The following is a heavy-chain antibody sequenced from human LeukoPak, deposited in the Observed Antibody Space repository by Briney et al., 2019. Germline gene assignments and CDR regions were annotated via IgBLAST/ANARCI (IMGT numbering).Heavy chain of an antibody. D-gene: IGHD3-22*01. CDR1: GGTLSSYA. CDR3: ARLPTDYDSSGYPPGID. Sequence: SVKVSCKASGGTLSSYAISWVRQAPGQGLEWMGGIIPIFGTANYAQKFQGRVTITADESTSTAYMELSSLRSEDTAVYYCARLPTDYDSSGYPPGIDWGQGTLVTVFS. CDR2: IIPIFGTA. V-gene: IGHV1-69*13. J-gene: IGHJ4*02.